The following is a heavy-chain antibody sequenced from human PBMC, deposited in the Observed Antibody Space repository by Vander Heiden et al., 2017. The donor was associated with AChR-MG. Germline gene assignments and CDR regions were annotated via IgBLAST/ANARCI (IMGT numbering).Heavy chain of an antibody. V-gene: IGHV1-69*01. J-gene: IGHJ4*02. CDR3: ARDQYYDSSGYQKGVDFFDY. Sequence: QVQLVQSGAEVKKPGSSVKVSCKASGGTFSSYAISWVRQAPGQGLEWMGGIIPIFGTANYAQKFQGRVTITADESTSTAYMELSSLRSEDTAVYYCARDQYYDSSGYQKGVDFFDYWGQGTLVTVSS. CDR2: IIPIFGTA. CDR1: GGTFSSYA. D-gene: IGHD3-22*01.